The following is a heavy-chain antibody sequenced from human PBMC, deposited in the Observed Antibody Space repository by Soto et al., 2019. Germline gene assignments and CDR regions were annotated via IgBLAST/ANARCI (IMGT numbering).Heavy chain of an antibody. CDR2: ISHTSHYM. CDR3: AKTVGLGPFGHFTL. D-gene: IGHD1-26*01. Sequence: GGSLRLSCAASGFTFSDAYMSWIRQAPGKGLEGVSYISHTSHYMKYSDSVEGRFTVSRDNAKNSLYLHMNSLRAEDTALYYCAKTVGLGPFGHFTLWGRGTLVIVSS. V-gene: IGHV3-11*03. CDR1: GFTFSDAY. J-gene: IGHJ2*01.